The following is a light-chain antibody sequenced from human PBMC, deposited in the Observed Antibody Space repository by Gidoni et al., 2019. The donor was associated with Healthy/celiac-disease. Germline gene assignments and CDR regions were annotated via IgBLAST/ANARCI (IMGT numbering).Light chain of an antibody. CDR1: QSVSSY. Sequence: EIVLTQSPATLSLSPGERATLSCRASQSVSSYLAGYQQTPGQAPRRLIYDASNRATGIPARFSGSGSGTDFTLTIRSLEPEDFAVYYCQQRSNWPTFGQGTRLEIK. V-gene: IGKV3-11*01. CDR3: QQRSNWPT. CDR2: DAS. J-gene: IGKJ5*01.